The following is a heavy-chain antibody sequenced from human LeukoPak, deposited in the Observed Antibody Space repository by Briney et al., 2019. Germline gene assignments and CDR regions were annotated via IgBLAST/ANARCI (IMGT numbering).Heavy chain of an antibody. CDR2: IYSGGST. CDR3: ARGPSGYHNT. J-gene: IGHJ4*02. V-gene: IGHV3-66*01. Sequence: GGSLRLSCAASEFSVGSNYMTWVRQAPGKGLEWVSLIYSGGSTYYADSVKGRFTISRDNSKNTLYLQMNSLRAEDTAVYYSARGPSGYHNTGGQRTLVTVSS. D-gene: IGHD5-12*01. CDR1: EFSVGSNY.